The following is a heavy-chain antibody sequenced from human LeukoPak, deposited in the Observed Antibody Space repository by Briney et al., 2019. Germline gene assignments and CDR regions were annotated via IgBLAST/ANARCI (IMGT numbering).Heavy chain of an antibody. CDR3: AKDHAGTDY. Sequence: GRSLRLSCAASGFTFSSYGMHWVRQAPGKGLEWVAVISYDGSNKYYADSVKGRFTISRDNSKNTLYLQMNSLRAEDTAVYYCAKDHAGTDYWGQGTLVTVSS. CDR1: GFTFSSYG. D-gene: IGHD1-1*01. CDR2: ISYDGSNK. V-gene: IGHV3-30*18. J-gene: IGHJ4*02.